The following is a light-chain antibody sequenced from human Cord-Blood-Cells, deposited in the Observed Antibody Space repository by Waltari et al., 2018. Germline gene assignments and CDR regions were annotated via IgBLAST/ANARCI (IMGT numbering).Light chain of an antibody. CDR1: QSVSSN. J-gene: IGKJ1*01. CDR3: QQYNNWPPWT. V-gene: IGKV3-15*01. Sequence: EIVMPQSPATLSVSPGDRATLSCRASQSVSSNLAWYQQKPGQAPRLLIYGASTRATGIAARFSGSGSATEFTLTISSLQSEDFAVYYCQQYNNWPPWTFGQGTKVEIK. CDR2: GAS.